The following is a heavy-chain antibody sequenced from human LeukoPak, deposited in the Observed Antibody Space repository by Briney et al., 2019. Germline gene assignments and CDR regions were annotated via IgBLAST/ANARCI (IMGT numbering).Heavy chain of an antibody. CDR1: GGSINTYF. J-gene: IGHJ1*01. D-gene: IGHD6-19*01. V-gene: IGHV4-59*01. CDR2: IYYSGST. CDR3: ARGVTGGWYGDFQH. Sequence: SETLSLTCTVSGGSINTYFWSWIRHHPGKGLEWIGYIYYSGSTNYYPSLKSRVTISVDTSKNQFSLKLSSVTAADTAVYYCARGVTGGWYGDFQHWGQGTLVTVSS.